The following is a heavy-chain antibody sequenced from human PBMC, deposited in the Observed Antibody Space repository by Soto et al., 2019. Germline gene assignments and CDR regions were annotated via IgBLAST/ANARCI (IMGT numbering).Heavy chain of an antibody. CDR1: GGSISSGDSY. CDR2: IFYSGFT. V-gene: IGHV4-30-4*01. D-gene: IGHD5-18*01. CDR3: ARDTWSDTAMERNAFDV. Sequence: QVQLQESGPGVVKPSQTLSLTCSVSGGSISSGDSYWSWIRQSPGQGLEWIGYIFYSGFTYYNPSLKRRVSMSLDTSKNQFYLKLTSVTAADTAVYYCARDTWSDTAMERNAFDVWGQGTMVIVSS. J-gene: IGHJ3*01.